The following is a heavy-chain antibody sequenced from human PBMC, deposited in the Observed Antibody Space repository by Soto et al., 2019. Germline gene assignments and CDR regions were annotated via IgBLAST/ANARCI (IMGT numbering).Heavy chain of an antibody. Sequence: RGALLVSCASSVFTFSSHWMTWVRQAPGKGLEWVANINQDGNGKYYVDSVKGRFTISRDNAKNSLFLQMDSLTVEDTAVYYCASRPSDDYYYGVFDYRGQGTLVTV. CDR3: ASRPSDDYYYGVFDY. V-gene: IGHV3-7*03. CDR2: INQDGNGK. CDR1: VFTFSSHW. D-gene: IGHD3-10*01. J-gene: IGHJ4*02.